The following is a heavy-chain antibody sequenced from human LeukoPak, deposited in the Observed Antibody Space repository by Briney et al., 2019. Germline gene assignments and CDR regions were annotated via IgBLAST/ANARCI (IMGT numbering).Heavy chain of an antibody. CDR1: GFTFSNYA. J-gene: IGHJ4*02. CDR2: ISGSGGNT. Sequence: GGPLRLSCAASGFTFSNYAMSWVRQAPGKGLDWVSAISGSGGNTYHADSVKGRFTISRDNSKNTLFLQMNSLRAEDTAVYYCAKEAQGCSITSCYFDSWGQGTLVTVSS. V-gene: IGHV3-23*01. CDR3: AKEAQGCSITSCYFDS. D-gene: IGHD2-2*01.